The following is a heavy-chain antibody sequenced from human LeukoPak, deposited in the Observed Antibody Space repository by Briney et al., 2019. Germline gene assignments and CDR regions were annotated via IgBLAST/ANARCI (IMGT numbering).Heavy chain of an antibody. CDR2: IYYSGST. D-gene: IGHD4-17*01. CDR1: GGSISSTRYY. Sequence: PSETLSLTCTVSGGSISSTRYYWGWIRQPPGKGLEWIGSIYYSGSTYYNPSLKSRVTISVDTSNNQFSLKLRSVTAADTAVYYCARTPLYGDEDWGQGTLVTVSS. CDR3: ARTPLYGDED. J-gene: IGHJ4*02. V-gene: IGHV4-39*01.